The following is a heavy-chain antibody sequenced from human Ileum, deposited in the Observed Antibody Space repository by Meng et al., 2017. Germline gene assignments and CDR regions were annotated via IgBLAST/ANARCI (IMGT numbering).Heavy chain of an antibody. V-gene: IGHV4-34*01. Sequence: GPLQPWGAGLFKPSETLSLTCAVYGGSFSGYYWSWIRQPPGKGLEWIGEINHSGSTNYNPSLKSRVTISVDTSKNQFSLKLSSVTAADTAVYYCARGGPWFDPWGQGTLVTVSS. CDR3: ARGGPWFDP. CDR2: INHSGST. CDR1: GGSFSGYY. J-gene: IGHJ5*02.